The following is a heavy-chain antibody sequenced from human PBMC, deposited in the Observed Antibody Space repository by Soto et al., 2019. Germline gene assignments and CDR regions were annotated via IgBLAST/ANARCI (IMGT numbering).Heavy chain of an antibody. J-gene: IGHJ4*02. CDR1: GGSINGDY. CDR2: IYYSGST. D-gene: IGHD4-17*01. V-gene: IGHV4-59*01. Sequence: SETLSLTCSVSGGSINGDYWSWIRQPPGKGLEWIGYIYYSGSTNYNPSLKSRVTISLGTSKNQFSLKLSSVTAADTAVYYCARGDDYGDGYWGQGTLVTVSS. CDR3: ARGDDYGDGY.